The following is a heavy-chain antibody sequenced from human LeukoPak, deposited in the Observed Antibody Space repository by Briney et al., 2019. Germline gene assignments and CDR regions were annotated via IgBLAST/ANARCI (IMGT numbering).Heavy chain of an antibody. V-gene: IGHV4-4*07. CDR2: IYTSGST. CDR1: GGSISSYY. D-gene: IGHD4-17*01. J-gene: IGHJ3*02. Sequence: SETLSLTCTVSGGSISSYYWSWIRQPAGKGLEWIGRIYTSGSTNYNPSLKSRVTMSVDTSKNQFSLKLSSVTAADTAVYYCARDLHYGDMGDAFDIWGQGTMVTVSS. CDR3: ARDLHYGDMGDAFDI.